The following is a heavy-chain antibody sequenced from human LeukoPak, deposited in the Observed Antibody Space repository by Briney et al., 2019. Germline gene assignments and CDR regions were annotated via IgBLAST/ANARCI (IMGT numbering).Heavy chain of an antibody. J-gene: IGHJ4*02. D-gene: IGHD5-12*01. CDR3: AKGAYDYIEIAYFDY. CDR1: GFSFNNYA. Sequence: GGSLRLSCVASGFSFNNYAMNWVRQAPGKGLEWVSLIIGGSGSTFYADSVKGRFTISGDKSKNTLYLQMNSLRAEDTAVYYCAKGAYDYIEIAYFDYWGQGSLVTVSS. CDR2: IIGGSGST. V-gene: IGHV3-23*01.